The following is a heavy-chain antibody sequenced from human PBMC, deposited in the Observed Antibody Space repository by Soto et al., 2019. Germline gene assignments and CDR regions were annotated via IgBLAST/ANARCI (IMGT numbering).Heavy chain of an antibody. D-gene: IGHD2-2*01. CDR2: IYYSGST. Sequence: QVQLQESGPGLVKPSQTLSLTCTVSGGSISSGGYYWSWIRQHPGKGLEWIGYIYYSGSTYYNPSLPSRVTISVDTSKNQFSLKLSSVTAADTAVYYCTRGLSTPGWFDPWGQGTLVTVSS. J-gene: IGHJ5*02. CDR1: GGSISSGGYY. V-gene: IGHV4-31*03. CDR3: TRGLSTPGWFDP.